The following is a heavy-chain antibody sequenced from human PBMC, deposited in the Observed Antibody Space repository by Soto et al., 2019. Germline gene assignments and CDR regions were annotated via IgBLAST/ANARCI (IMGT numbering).Heavy chain of an antibody. Sequence: SETLSLTCTVSGGSISSGGYYWSWIRQHPGKGLEWIGYIYYSGSTYYNPSLKSRVTISVDTSKNQFSLKLSSVTAADTAVYYCASAPYYYDSSGPAYYFDYWGQGTLVTVSS. CDR3: ASAPYYYDSSGPAYYFDY. D-gene: IGHD3-22*01. J-gene: IGHJ4*02. CDR1: GGSISSGGYY. V-gene: IGHV4-31*03. CDR2: IYYSGST.